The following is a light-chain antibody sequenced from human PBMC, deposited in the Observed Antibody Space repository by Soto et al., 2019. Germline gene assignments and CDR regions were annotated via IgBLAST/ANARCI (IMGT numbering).Light chain of an antibody. CDR3: QQYNNWPPIT. CDR2: DAS. J-gene: IGKJ5*01. Sequence: EIVMTQSPATLSVSPGERVTLSCRASQSVTSNLAWYHQKPGQAPRLLIYDASTRATGIPARFSGSGSGTEFTLTISSLQSEDFAVYHCQQYNNWPPITFGQGTRLEIK. V-gene: IGKV3-15*01. CDR1: QSVTSN.